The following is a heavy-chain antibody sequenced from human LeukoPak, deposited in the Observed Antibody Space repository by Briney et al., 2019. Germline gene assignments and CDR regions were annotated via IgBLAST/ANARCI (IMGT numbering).Heavy chain of an antibody. V-gene: IGHV3-21*01. CDR2: ISTRSTYI. Sequence: PGGSLRLSCAASGFTFSYYAMNWVRQAPGKGLEWVSSISTRSTYIYYADSLKGRFTISRHNAKNSLYLQMNSLRAEDTAVYYCARVPAGVIGMKDAFDIWGQGTMVTVSS. CDR1: GFTFSYYA. D-gene: IGHD3-16*02. CDR3: ARVPAGVIGMKDAFDI. J-gene: IGHJ3*02.